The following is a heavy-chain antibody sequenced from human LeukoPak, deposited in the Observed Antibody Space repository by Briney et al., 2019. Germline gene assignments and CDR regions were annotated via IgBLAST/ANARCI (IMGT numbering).Heavy chain of an antibody. V-gene: IGHV4-34*01. D-gene: IGHD3-22*01. CDR1: GGSFSGYY. J-gene: IGHJ4*02. CDR3: ARVKGVRRGKYYDSSGFFDY. CDR2: INHSGST. Sequence: PSETLSLTCAVYGGSFSGYYWSWIRQPPGKGLEWIGEINHSGSTNYNPSLKSRVTISVDTSKNQFSLKLSSVTAADTAVYYCARVKGVRRGKYYDSSGFFDYWGQGTLVTVSS.